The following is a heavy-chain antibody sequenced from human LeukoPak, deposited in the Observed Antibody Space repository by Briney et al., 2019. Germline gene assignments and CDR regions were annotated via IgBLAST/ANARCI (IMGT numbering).Heavy chain of an antibody. CDR2: IYYSGST. CDR1: GGSISSYY. Sequence: SETLSLTCTVSGGSISSYYWSWTRQPPGKGLEWIGYIYYSGSTNYNPSLKSRVIMSVDTAKNQFSLKMSSVTAADTAVYYCASLTTRYYFMDVWGKGATVTVSS. J-gene: IGHJ6*03. D-gene: IGHD4-11*01. CDR3: ASLTTRYYFMDV. V-gene: IGHV4-59*01.